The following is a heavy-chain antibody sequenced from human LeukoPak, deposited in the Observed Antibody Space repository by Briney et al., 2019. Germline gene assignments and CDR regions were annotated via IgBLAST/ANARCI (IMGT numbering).Heavy chain of an antibody. J-gene: IGHJ6*02. CDR1: GGSISSDSYY. Sequence: SETLSLTCIVSGGSISSDSYYWGWIRQPPGKGLQWIGSIYYSGSTYYSSSLKSRVTMSVDTSKNQFSLKLSSVTAADTAVYYCARHFSNGLVYYYGMDVWGQGTTVTVSS. V-gene: IGHV4-39*01. CDR3: ARHFSNGLVYYYGMDV. D-gene: IGHD6-19*01. CDR2: IYYSGST.